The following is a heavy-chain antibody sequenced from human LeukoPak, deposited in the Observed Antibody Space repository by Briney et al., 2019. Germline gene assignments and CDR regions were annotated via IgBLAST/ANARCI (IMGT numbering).Heavy chain of an antibody. D-gene: IGHD3-10*01. V-gene: IGHV4-34*01. CDR2: INHSGST. Sequence: PSETLSLTCAVYGGSFSGYYWSWLRQPPGKGLEWIGEINHSGSTNYNPSLKSRVTIPVDTSKNQSSLKLSSVTAADTAVYYCARDYMVRGVIVYFDYWGQGTLVTVSS. J-gene: IGHJ4*02. CDR1: GGSFSGYY. CDR3: ARDYMVRGVIVYFDY.